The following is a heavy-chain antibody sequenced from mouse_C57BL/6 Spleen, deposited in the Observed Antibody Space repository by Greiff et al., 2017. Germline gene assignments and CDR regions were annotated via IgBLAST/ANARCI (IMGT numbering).Heavy chain of an antibody. CDR3: ARGGDGSSPYWYFDV. CDR1: GYTFTSYW. CDR2: IHPSASDT. J-gene: IGHJ1*03. Sequence: QVQLQQPGAELVKPGASVKVSCKASGYTFTSYWMHWVKQRPGQGLEWIGRIHPSASDTNYNQQFKGKATLTADKSSSPAYMQLSSLTAEDSAVYFGARGGDGSSPYWYFDVWGTGTTVTVSS. D-gene: IGHD1-1*01. V-gene: IGHV1-74*01.